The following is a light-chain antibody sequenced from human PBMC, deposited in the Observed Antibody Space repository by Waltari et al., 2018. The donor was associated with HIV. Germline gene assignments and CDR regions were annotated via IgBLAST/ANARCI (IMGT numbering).Light chain of an antibody. Sequence: QSVLTQPPSLSGAPGQKVTISCTGSTSNIGADYDVHWYQQLPGRAPKVLIYRADERPAGVPDGCSGSKSGSSASLAITGLRSVDEADYYCHSYDSGWGALFGGGSKVTVL. V-gene: IGLV1-40*01. CDR1: TSNIGADYD. CDR3: HSYDSGWGAL. CDR2: RAD. J-gene: IGLJ3*02.